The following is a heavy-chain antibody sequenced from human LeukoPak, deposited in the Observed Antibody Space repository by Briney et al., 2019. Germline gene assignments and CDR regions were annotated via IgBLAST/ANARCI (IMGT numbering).Heavy chain of an antibody. CDR1: GFTFSSYG. V-gene: IGHV3-33*01. Sequence: GGSLRLSCAASGFTFSSYGMHWVRQAPGKGLEWVAVIWYDGGNKYYADSVKGRFTISRDNSKNTLYLQMNSLRAEDTAVYYCARSAANIGFSPLDYWGQGTLVTVSS. J-gene: IGHJ4*02. D-gene: IGHD5-18*01. CDR2: IWYDGGNK. CDR3: ARSAANIGFSPLDY.